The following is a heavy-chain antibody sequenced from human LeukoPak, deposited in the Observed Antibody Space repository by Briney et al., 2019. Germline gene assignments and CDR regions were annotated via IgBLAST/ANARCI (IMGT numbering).Heavy chain of an antibody. CDR3: ARSLEGGDYYYYYYMDV. J-gene: IGHJ6*03. V-gene: IGHV7-4-1*02. CDR2: INTNTGNP. CDR1: GYTFTSYY. D-gene: IGHD4-17*01. Sequence: ASVKVSCKASGYTFTSYYMHWVRQAPGQGLEWMGWINTNTGNPTYAQGFTGRFVFSLDTSVSTAYLQISSLKAEDTAVYYCARSLEGGDYYYYYYMDVWGKGTTVTVSS.